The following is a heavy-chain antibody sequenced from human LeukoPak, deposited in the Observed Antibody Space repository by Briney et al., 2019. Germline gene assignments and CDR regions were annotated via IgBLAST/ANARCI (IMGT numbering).Heavy chain of an antibody. J-gene: IGHJ4*02. D-gene: IGHD4-17*01. CDR1: GGSISTYY. V-gene: IGHV4-59*01. Sequence: SETLSLTCTVSGGSISTYYWSWIRQPPGKGLVWIGYIYYSGSTNYNPSLKSRVTISIDTSKNQFSLKLSSVTAADTAVYYCARTPSYGDYEFDYWGQGTLVTVSS. CDR3: ARTPSYGDYEFDY. CDR2: IYYSGST.